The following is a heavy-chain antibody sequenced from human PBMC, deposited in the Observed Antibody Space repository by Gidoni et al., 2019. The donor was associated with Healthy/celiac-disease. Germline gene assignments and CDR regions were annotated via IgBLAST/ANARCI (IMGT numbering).Heavy chain of an antibody. Sequence: GKGLEWVSAISGSGGSTYYADSVKGRFTISRDNSKNTLYLQMNSLKAEDTAVYYCAKEVAVAGTPDYWGQGTLVTVSS. CDR3: AKEVAVAGTPDY. V-gene: IGHV3-23*01. D-gene: IGHD6-19*01. CDR2: ISGSGGST. J-gene: IGHJ4*02.